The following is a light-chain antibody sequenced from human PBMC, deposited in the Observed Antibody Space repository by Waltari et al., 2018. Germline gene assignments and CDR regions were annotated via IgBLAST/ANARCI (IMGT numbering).Light chain of an antibody. J-gene: IGLJ3*02. CDR2: DTN. Sequence: QAVVTQEPSLTVSPGGTVTLTCGSSPGAVTSGHYPYWFQQKPGQAPRTLIYDTNNKHSWTPARYSGSLLGGKAALTLSGAQPEDEAEYYCLLSYSGARVFGGGTKLTVL. CDR3: LLSYSGARV. V-gene: IGLV7-46*01. CDR1: PGAVTSGHY.